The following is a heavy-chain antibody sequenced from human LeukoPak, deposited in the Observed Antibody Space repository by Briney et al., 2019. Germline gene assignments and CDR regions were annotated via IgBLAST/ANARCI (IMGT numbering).Heavy chain of an antibody. CDR1: GYTFTSYG. D-gene: IGHD1-26*01. CDR3: AMIVGATHKWYNWFDP. Sequence: ASVKVSCKASGYTFTSYGISWVRQAPGQGLEWMGWISAYNGNTNYAQKLQGGVTMTTDTSTSTAYMELRSLRSDDTAVYYCAMIVGATHKWYNWFDPWGQGTLVTVSS. V-gene: IGHV1-18*01. CDR2: ISAYNGNT. J-gene: IGHJ5*02.